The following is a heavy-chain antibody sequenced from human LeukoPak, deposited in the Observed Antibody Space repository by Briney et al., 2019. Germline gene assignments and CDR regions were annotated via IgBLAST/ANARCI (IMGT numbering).Heavy chain of an antibody. CDR2: ISSSSSYI. CDR3: ARDIDAGYSYGSFDY. Sequence: AGGSLRLSCAASGFTFSSYSMNWVRQAPGKGLERGSSISSSSSYIYYADSVKGRFTISRDNAKNSLYPQMNSLRAEDTAVYYCARDIDAGYSYGSFDYWGQGTLVTVSS. CDR1: GFTFSSYS. D-gene: IGHD5-18*01. J-gene: IGHJ4*02. V-gene: IGHV3-21*01.